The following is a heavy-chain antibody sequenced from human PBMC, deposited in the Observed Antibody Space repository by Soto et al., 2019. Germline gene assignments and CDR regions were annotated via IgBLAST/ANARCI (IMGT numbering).Heavy chain of an antibody. CDR1: GGSFSGYY. D-gene: IGHD6-19*01. J-gene: IGHJ4*02. Sequence: SETLSLTCAVYGGSFSGYYWSWIRQPPGKGLEWIGEINHSGSTNYNPSLKSRVTISVDTSKNQFSLKLSSVTAADTAVYYCARRLSSGWYPKGPYYFDYWGQGTLVTVSS. V-gene: IGHV4-34*01. CDR2: INHSGST. CDR3: ARRLSSGWYPKGPYYFDY.